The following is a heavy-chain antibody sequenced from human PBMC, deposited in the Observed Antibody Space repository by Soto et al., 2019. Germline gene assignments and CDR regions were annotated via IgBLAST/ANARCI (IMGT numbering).Heavy chain of an antibody. V-gene: IGHV4-61*01. D-gene: IGHD4-17*01. CDR3: ARTTAVPNTLRSRYFFDY. CDR1: GGSVSDKTYY. J-gene: IGHJ4*02. CDR2: VYYSGTT. Sequence: QVQLQESGPGLLKPSETLSLTCSVSGGSVSDKTYYWSWIRQPPGKRLEWIGYVYYSGTTNYNPPLKSRVPISVDLSKNRFSLSLGSVTTADTALYYCARTTAVPNTLRSRYFFDYWGQGTLVTVSS.